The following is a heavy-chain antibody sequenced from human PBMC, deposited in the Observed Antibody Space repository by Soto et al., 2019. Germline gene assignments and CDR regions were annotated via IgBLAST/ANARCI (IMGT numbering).Heavy chain of an antibody. V-gene: IGHV3-23*01. J-gene: IGHJ4*02. Sequence: PGGSLRLSCAASGFTFSSYAMSSVRQAPGKGLEWVSAISGSGGSTYYADSVKGRFTISRDNSKNTLYLQMNSLRAEDTAVYYCAKDLYYYDSSGYSGFDYWGQGTLVTVSS. D-gene: IGHD3-22*01. CDR1: GFTFSSYA. CDR3: AKDLYYYDSSGYSGFDY. CDR2: ISGSGGST.